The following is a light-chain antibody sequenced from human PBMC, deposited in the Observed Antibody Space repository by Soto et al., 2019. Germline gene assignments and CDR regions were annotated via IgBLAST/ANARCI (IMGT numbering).Light chain of an antibody. CDR3: SSYTTSNTRQIV. V-gene: IGLV2-14*03. Sequence: QSVLTQPASVSGSPGQSITISCTGTSSDVGGYNYVSWYQHHTGKAPKLIIYDVSNRPSGVSNRFSGSKSGNTASLTISGLQPEDEADYYCSSYTTSNTRQIVFGTGTKVTVL. CDR2: DVS. J-gene: IGLJ1*01. CDR1: SSDVGGYNY.